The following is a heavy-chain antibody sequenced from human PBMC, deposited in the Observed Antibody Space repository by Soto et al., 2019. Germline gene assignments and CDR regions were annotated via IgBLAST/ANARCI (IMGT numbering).Heavy chain of an antibody. J-gene: IGHJ6*01. CDR3: AKDIDSSGLGSYDMDV. CDR2: ISWKSKSK. Sequence: EVQLVESGGTLVQPGRSLRLSCATSGFMFADYAMHWVRQAPGKGLEWVSGISWKSKSKDYADAVRGRFTISRDNAKKSLYQQMNTLRAEDTALYYCAKDIDSSGLGSYDMDVWGPGTTVTVAS. CDR1: GFMFADYA. V-gene: IGHV3-9*01. D-gene: IGHD3-22*01.